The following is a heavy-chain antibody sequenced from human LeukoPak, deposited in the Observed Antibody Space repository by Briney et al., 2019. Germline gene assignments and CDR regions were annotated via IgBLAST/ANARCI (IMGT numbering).Heavy chain of an antibody. CDR1: GFTFSSYS. J-gene: IGHJ4*02. Sequence: GGSLRLSCAASGFTFSSYSMNWVRQAPGKGLEWVAYIRSSSSTIYYADSVKGRFTISRDNAKNSLYLQMNSLRAEDTAVYYCARANYYDSSGYYSGTTIDYWGQGTLVTVSS. CDR2: IRSSSSTI. D-gene: IGHD3-22*01. CDR3: ARANYYDSSGYYSGTTIDY. V-gene: IGHV3-48*01.